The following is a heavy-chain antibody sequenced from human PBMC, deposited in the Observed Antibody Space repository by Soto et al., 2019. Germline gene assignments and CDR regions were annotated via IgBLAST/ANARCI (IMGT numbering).Heavy chain of an antibody. CDR2: ISYDGSNK. Sequence: GGSLRLSCAASGFTFSSYGMHWVRQAPGKGLEWVAVISYDGSNKYYADSVKGRFTISRDNSKNTLYLQMNSLRAEDTAVYYCAKISLETGEYSFDYWGQGTLVTVSS. D-gene: IGHD7-27*01. V-gene: IGHV3-30*18. CDR1: GFTFSSYG. CDR3: AKISLETGEYSFDY. J-gene: IGHJ4*02.